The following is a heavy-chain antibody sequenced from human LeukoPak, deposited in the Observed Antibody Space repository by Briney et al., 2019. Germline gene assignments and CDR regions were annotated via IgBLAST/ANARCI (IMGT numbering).Heavy chain of an antibody. CDR1: GFTFNNYG. CDR2: IRYDGSKK. D-gene: IGHD5-12*01. J-gene: IGHJ4*02. Sequence: GGSLRLSCAASGFTFNNYGMNWVRQAPGKGLEWVAFIRYDGSKKYYVDSVKGRFTISRDNSKNTLYLQMNSLRVEDTAVYYCAKDIKTYSGYDLGDYWGQGTLVTVSS. V-gene: IGHV3-30*02. CDR3: AKDIKTYSGYDLGDY.